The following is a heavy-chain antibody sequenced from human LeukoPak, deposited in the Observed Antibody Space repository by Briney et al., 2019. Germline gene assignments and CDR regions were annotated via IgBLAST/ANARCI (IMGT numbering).Heavy chain of an antibody. J-gene: IGHJ4*02. CDR2: ISTTSTYI. CDR3: ARAGTCSSTSCDGGIEY. D-gene: IGHD2-2*01. V-gene: IGHV3-21*06. Sequence: PGGSLRLSCAASGFAFSSYNMKWVRQAPGKGLEWVSFISTTSTYIYYADSVKGRFTVSRDNSKNLLYLQMDSLRVEDMAVYYCARAGTCSSTSCDGGIEYWGQGTLVTVSS. CDR1: GFAFSSYN.